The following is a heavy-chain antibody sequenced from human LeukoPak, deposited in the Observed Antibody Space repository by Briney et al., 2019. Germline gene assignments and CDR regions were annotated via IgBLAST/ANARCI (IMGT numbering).Heavy chain of an antibody. CDR3: ARTSDYDSSGYYFPFDY. D-gene: IGHD3-22*01. Sequence: ASVKVSCKASGYTFTSYDINWVRQATGQGLEWMGWMNPNSGNTGYAQKFQGRVTMTRNTSISTAYMELSSLRSEDTAVYYCARTSDYDSSGYYFPFDYWGQGTLVTVS. CDR1: GYTFTSYD. CDR2: MNPNSGNT. V-gene: IGHV1-8*01. J-gene: IGHJ4*02.